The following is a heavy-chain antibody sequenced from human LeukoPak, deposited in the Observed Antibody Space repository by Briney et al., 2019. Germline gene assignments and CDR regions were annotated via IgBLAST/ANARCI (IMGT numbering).Heavy chain of an antibody. CDR1: GYTFTGYY. Sequence: ASVKVSCKASGYTFTGYYMHWVRQAPGQGLEWMGIINPSGGSTSYAQKFQGRVTMTRDTSTSTVYMELSSLRSEDTAVYYCAREGGEDYYDSSGSKNYFDYWGQGTLVTVSS. D-gene: IGHD3-22*01. J-gene: IGHJ4*02. CDR3: AREGGEDYYDSSGSKNYFDY. CDR2: INPSGGST. V-gene: IGHV1-46*01.